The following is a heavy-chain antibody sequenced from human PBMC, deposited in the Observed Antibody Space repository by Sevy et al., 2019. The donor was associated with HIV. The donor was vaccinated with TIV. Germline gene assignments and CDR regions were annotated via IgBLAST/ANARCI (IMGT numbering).Heavy chain of an antibody. Sequence: GGSLRLSCAASGFTFSNAWMSWVRQAPGKGLEWVGRIKSKTDGGTTDYAAPVKGRFTIPRDDSKNTLYLQMNSLKTEDTAVYYCTTDLTSSGWTGYWGQGTLVTVSS. J-gene: IGHJ4*02. CDR1: GFTFSNAW. V-gene: IGHV3-15*01. CDR3: TTDLTSSGWTGY. CDR2: IKSKTDGGTT. D-gene: IGHD6-19*01.